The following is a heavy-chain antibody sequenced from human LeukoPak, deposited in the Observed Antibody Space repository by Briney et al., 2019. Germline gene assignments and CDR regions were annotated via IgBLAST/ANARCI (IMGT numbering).Heavy chain of an antibody. CDR2: IYTSGST. J-gene: IGHJ4*02. Sequence: ASETLSLTCTVSGGSISSGSYYWSWIRQPAGKGLEWIGRIYTSGSTNYNPSLKSRVTISVDTSKNQFSLELSSVTAADTAVYYCARGAPYSSSWYPRYYFDYWGQGTLVTVSS. V-gene: IGHV4-61*02. D-gene: IGHD6-13*01. CDR1: GGSISSGSYY. CDR3: ARGAPYSSSWYPRYYFDY.